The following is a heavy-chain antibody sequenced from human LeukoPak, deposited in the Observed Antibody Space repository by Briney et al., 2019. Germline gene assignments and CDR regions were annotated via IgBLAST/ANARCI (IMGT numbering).Heavy chain of an antibody. Sequence: SETLSLTCTVSGGSFSSYYWSWIRQPAGKGLEWIGRIYTSGSTNYNPSLKSRVTMSVDTSKNQFSLKLSSVTAADTAVYYCAREMIDTAIDGTFDYWGRGTLVTVSS. V-gene: IGHV4-4*07. CDR3: AREMIDTAIDGTFDY. CDR2: IYTSGST. D-gene: IGHD5-18*01. CDR1: GGSFSSYY. J-gene: IGHJ4*02.